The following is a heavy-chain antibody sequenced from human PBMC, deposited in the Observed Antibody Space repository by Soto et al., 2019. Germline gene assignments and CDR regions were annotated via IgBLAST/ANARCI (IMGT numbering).Heavy chain of an antibody. CDR1: GGSISSYY. D-gene: IGHD3-16*01. V-gene: IGHV4-59*01. CDR3: ARDTGPGGVGSNWFDP. J-gene: IGHJ5*02. CDR2: IYYSGST. Sequence: SETLSLTCTVSGGSISSYYWSWIRQPPGKGLEWIGYIYYSGSTNYNPSLKSRVTVSVDTSKNQFSLKLSSVTAADTAVYYCARDTGPGGVGSNWFDPWGQGTLVTVSS.